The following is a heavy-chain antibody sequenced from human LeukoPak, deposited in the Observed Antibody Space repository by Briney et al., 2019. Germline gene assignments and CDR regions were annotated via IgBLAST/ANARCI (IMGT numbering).Heavy chain of an antibody. CDR1: GGSISSYY. Sequence: SETLSLTCTVSGGSISSYYWSWIRQPPGKGLEWIGYIYYSGSTNYNPSLKSRVTMSVDTSKNQFSLKLSSVTAADTAVYYCARDLSLRQQLTTGWFDPWGQGTLVTVSS. D-gene: IGHD6-13*01. V-gene: IGHV4-59*12. CDR3: ARDLSLRQQLTTGWFDP. J-gene: IGHJ5*02. CDR2: IYYSGST.